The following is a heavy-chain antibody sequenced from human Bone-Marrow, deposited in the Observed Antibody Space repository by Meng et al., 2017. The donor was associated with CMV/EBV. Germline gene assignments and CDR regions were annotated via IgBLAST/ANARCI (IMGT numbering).Heavy chain of an antibody. V-gene: IGHV1-69*05. J-gene: IGHJ5*02. CDR3: ARDHQDITGTAGS. Sequence: SVKVSCKASGGTFSSYAISWVRQAPGQGLEWMGGIIPIFGTANYAQKFQGRVTITTDESTSTAYMELSSLRSEDTAVYYCARDHQDITGTAGSWGRGPRVTCSS. CDR1: GGTFSSYA. D-gene: IGHD1-7*01. CDR2: IIPIFGTA.